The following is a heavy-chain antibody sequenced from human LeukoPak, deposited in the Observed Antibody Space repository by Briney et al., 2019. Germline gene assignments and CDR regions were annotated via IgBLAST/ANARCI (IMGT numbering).Heavy chain of an antibody. V-gene: IGHV4-4*07. D-gene: IGHD2-2*01. CDR3: ARDLIVVVPAAKVHWFDP. Sequence: SETLSLTCTVSGGSISSYCWSWIRQPAGKGLEWIGRIYTSGSTNYNPSLKSRVTMSVDTSKNQFSLKLSSVTAADTVVYYCARDLIVVVPAAKVHWFDPWGQGTLVTVSS. CDR2: IYTSGST. CDR1: GGSISSYC. J-gene: IGHJ5*02.